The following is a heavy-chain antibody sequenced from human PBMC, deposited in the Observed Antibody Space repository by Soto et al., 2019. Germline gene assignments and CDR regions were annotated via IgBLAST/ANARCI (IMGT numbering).Heavy chain of an antibody. CDR1: GFTFSSYS. Sequence: EVQLVESGGGLVQPGGSLRLSCAASGFTFSSYSMNWVRQAPGKGLEWVSYISSSSSTIYYADSVKGRFTISRDNAKNSLYLQMNSLRAEDTAVYYCARVPAAAMDYYYYMDVWGNGTTVTVSS. CDR2: ISSSSSTI. D-gene: IGHD2-2*01. J-gene: IGHJ6*03. CDR3: ARVPAAAMDYYYYMDV. V-gene: IGHV3-48*01.